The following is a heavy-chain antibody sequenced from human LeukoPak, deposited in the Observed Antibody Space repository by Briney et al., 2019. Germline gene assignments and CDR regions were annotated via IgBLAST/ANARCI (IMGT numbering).Heavy chain of an antibody. V-gene: IGHV1-8*01. Sequence: ASVKVSCKASGYTFTSYDINWVRQATGQGLEWMGWMNPNSGNTGYAQKFQGRVTMTRNTSISTAYMELSSLRSDDTAVYYCARLAVAGTGWFDPWGQGTLVTVSS. J-gene: IGHJ5*02. CDR1: GYTFTSYD. D-gene: IGHD6-19*01. CDR2: MNPNSGNT. CDR3: ARLAVAGTGWFDP.